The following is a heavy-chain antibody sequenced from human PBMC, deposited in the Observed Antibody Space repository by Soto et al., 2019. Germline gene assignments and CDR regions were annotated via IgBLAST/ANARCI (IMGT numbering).Heavy chain of an antibody. D-gene: IGHD1-1*01. J-gene: IGHJ5*02. V-gene: IGHV4-4*07. Sequence: TXETLFLTCPVSGASISGFYWSWIRKSAGKGLEWIGRIYATGTTDYNPSLKSRVMMSVDTSKKQFSLKLRSVTAADTAVYYCVRDGTKTLRDWFDPWGQGISVTVSS. CDR1: GASISGFY. CDR2: IYATGTT. CDR3: VRDGTKTLRDWFDP.